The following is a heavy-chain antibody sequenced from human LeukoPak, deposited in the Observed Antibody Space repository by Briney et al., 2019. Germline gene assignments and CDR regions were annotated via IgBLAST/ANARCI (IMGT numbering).Heavy chain of an antibody. CDR1: GFSFSSYA. CDR2: MKGGGGDT. V-gene: IGHV3-23*01. J-gene: IGHJ5*02. D-gene: IGHD3-10*01. Sequence: GGSLRLSCAASGFSFSSYAMSWVRQAPVRGLEWVSSMKGGGGDTYYADFVKGLFTLSRDYSRNTVYLQLNSMRVEDTAVYFCARAGWVSDADAVSWGQGALVTVSS. CDR3: ARAGWVSDADAVS.